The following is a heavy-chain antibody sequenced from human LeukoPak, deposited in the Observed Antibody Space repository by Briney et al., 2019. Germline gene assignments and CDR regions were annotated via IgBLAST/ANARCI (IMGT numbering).Heavy chain of an antibody. CDR2: IYHSGST. D-gene: IGHD6-13*01. CDR3: AREVRYSSSAYYMDV. J-gene: IGHJ6*03. CDR1: GYSISSGYY. Sequence: SETLSLTCTVSGYSISSGYYWGWIRQPPGKGLEWIGSIYHSGSTYYNPSLKSRVTISVDTSKNQFSLKLSSVTAADTAVYYCAREVRYSSSAYYMDVWGKGTTVTVSS. V-gene: IGHV4-38-2*02.